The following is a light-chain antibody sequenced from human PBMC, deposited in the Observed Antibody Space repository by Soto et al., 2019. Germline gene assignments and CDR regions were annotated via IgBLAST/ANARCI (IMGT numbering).Light chain of an antibody. CDR3: SSYTTSSTEV. CDR2: EVG. J-gene: IGLJ1*01. Sequence: QSALIQPASVSESPGQSITISCTGTSSDVGGYNYVSWYQQHPGKAPKLMIYEVGNRPSGVSNRFSGSKSGNTASLTISGLQAEDEADYYCSSYTTSSTEVFGTGTKLTVL. CDR1: SSDVGGYNY. V-gene: IGLV2-14*01.